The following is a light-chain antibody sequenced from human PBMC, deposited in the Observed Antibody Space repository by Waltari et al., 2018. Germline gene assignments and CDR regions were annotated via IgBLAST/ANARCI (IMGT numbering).Light chain of an antibody. CDR2: GAS. Sequence: EIVLTQSPGTLSLSPGESATLSCRASQSVSSSYLAWYQQKPGQAPRLLIYGASSRATGIPDRFSGSGSGTDFTLTISRLEPEDFAVYYCQQYGSSSLTFGGGTKVEIK. V-gene: IGKV3-20*01. CDR1: QSVSSSY. J-gene: IGKJ4*01. CDR3: QQYGSSSLT.